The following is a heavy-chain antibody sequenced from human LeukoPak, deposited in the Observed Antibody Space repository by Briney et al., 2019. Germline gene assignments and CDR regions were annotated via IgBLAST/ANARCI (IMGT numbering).Heavy chain of an antibody. CDR3: ARRPYSSSSGLATYMDV. V-gene: IGHV4-34*01. Sequence: PSETLSLTCAVYGGSLSGYYWSWIRQPPGRGLEWIGEINRSGSANYNPSLKSRVTISVDTSKNQFSLKLSSVTAADTAVYYCARRPYSSSSGLATYMDVWGKGTTVTVSS. CDR1: GGSLSGYY. D-gene: IGHD6-6*01. J-gene: IGHJ6*03. CDR2: INRSGSA.